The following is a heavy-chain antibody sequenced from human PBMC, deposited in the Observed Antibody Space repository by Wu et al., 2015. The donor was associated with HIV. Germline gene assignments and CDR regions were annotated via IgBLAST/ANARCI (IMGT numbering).Heavy chain of an antibody. CDR1: GGTFSSYA. D-gene: IGHD3-22*01. V-gene: IGHV1-69*05. J-gene: IGHJ4*02. CDR3: ARVAYYDSSGYYYFDY. Sequence: QVQLVQSGAEVKKPGSSVKVSCKASGGTFSSYAISWVRQAPGQGLEWMGGIIPIFGTANYAQKFQGRVTITTDESTSTAYMELSSLRSEDTAVYYCARVAYYDSSGYYYFDYVGPGNAGHRSPQ. CDR2: IIPIFGTA.